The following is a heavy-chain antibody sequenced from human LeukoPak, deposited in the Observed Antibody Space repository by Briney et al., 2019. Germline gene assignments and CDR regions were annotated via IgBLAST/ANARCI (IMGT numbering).Heavy chain of an antibody. V-gene: IGHV3-73*01. CDR3: AGANLDYYGMDV. CDR2: IRSEANSYAT. Sequence: PGGSLRLSCAASGFTFSVSAMHWVRQAPGKGLEWVGRIRSEANSYATAYGESVKGRFTFSRDDSKNTAYLQMDSLQTEDTAVYYCAGANLDYYGMDVWGQGTTVTVSS. J-gene: IGHJ6*02. CDR1: GFTFSVSA. D-gene: IGHD4/OR15-4a*01.